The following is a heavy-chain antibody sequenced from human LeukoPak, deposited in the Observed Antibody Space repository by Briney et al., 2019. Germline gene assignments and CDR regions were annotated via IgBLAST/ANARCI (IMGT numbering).Heavy chain of an antibody. Sequence: SVKVSCKASGGTFISYAISWVRQAPGQGLEWMGGIIPIFGTANYAQKFQGRVTITADESTSTAYMELSGLRSEDTAAYYCARDFRKNYDFWSGYSNWFDPWGQGTLVTVSS. CDR3: ARDFRKNYDFWSGYSNWFDP. CDR2: IIPIFGTA. D-gene: IGHD3-3*01. CDR1: GGTFISYA. V-gene: IGHV1-69*13. J-gene: IGHJ5*02.